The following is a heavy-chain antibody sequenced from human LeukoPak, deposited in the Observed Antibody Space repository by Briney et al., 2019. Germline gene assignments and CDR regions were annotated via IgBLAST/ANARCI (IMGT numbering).Heavy chain of an antibody. CDR3: AKGTTVTTPRAFDI. Sequence: GGSLRLSCAASGFTFSSYAKTWVRQAPGKGLEWVSSISGSGGSTYYADSVKGRFTISRDNSKNTLYLQMNSLRAEDTAAYYCAKGTTVTTPRAFDIWGQGTMVTVSS. V-gene: IGHV3-23*01. CDR1: GFTFSSYA. D-gene: IGHD4-17*01. CDR2: ISGSGGST. J-gene: IGHJ3*02.